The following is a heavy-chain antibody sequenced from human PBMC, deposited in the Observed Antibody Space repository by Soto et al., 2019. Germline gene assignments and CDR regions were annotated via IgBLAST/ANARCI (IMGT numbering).Heavy chain of an antibody. D-gene: IGHD2-2*01. CDR3: ARVYSTTWSPDAFDI. CDR1: RGSFIGCF. CDR2: IKHSGLT. V-gene: IGHV4-34*01. Sequence: PAASLSISCAVSRGSFIGCFCIWNRTTPGTGLEWIGEIKHSGLTNYNSSLKSRITMSVDTTKSRFSLKLSSVTAADTAVYYRARVYSTTWSPDAFDIWGQGTVVNVSS. J-gene: IGHJ3*02.